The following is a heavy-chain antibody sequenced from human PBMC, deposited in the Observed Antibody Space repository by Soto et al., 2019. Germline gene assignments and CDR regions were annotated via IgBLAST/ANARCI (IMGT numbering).Heavy chain of an antibody. CDR2: MSPNSGAT. J-gene: IGHJ6*01. CDR3: ARGVDAGVDV. CDR1: GYTFTSYD. D-gene: IGHD1-1*01. Sequence: QVQLVQSGAEVTKPGASVKVSCKASGYTFTSYDINWVRQATGQGVEWMGWMSPNSGATGYAQKFQGRVTMTRVTSISTASMELRNLRSEDTAIYYCARGVDAGVDVWGQGSTVTVSS. V-gene: IGHV1-8*01.